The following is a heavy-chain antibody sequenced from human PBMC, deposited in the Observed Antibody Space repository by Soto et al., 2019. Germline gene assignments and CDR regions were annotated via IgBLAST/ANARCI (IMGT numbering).Heavy chain of an antibody. CDR2: IWYDGSNK. CDR1: GFTFSSYG. V-gene: IGHV3-33*01. Sequence: QVQLVEAGGGVVQTGRSLRLSCAASGFTFSSYGMNWVRQAPGKGLEGVAGIWYDGSNKYYADSVKGRFTISRDNAKNTLYLKRNILRAEDTAVYYCAREGYTYYDILTATHRVAFDIWGQGTMVTVSS. CDR3: AREGYTYYDILTATHRVAFDI. J-gene: IGHJ3*02. D-gene: IGHD3-9*01.